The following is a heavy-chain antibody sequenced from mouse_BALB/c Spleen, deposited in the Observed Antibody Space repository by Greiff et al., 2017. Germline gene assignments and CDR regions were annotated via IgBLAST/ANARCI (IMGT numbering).Heavy chain of an antibody. D-gene: IGHD1-2*01. CDR1: GFNIKDTY. Sequence: EVQLQQSGAELVKPGASVKLSCTASGFNIKDTYMHWVKQRPEQGLEWIGRIDPANGNTKYDPKFQGKATITADTSSNTAYLQLSSLTSEDTAVYYCARNLHYYGYYAMDYWGQGTSVTVSS. V-gene: IGHV14-3*02. CDR2: IDPANGNT. J-gene: IGHJ4*01. CDR3: ARNLHYYGYYAMDY.